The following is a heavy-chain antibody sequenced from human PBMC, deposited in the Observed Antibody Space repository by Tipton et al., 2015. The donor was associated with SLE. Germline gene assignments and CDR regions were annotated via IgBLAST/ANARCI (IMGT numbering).Heavy chain of an antibody. Sequence: SLRLSCAASGFTFSSYGMHWVRQAPGKGLEWVAFIRYDGSNKYYADSVKGRFTISRDNSKNTLYLQMNSLRAEDTALYYCARGARDAFDIWGQGTMVTVSS. CDR1: GFTFSSYG. CDR2: IRYDGSNK. V-gene: IGHV3-30*02. J-gene: IGHJ3*02. CDR3: ARGARDAFDI.